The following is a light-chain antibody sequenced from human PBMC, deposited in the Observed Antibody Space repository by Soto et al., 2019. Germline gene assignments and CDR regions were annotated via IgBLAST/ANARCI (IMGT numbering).Light chain of an antibody. J-gene: IGKJ4*01. CDR3: QQYNNYSPT. CDR1: QSINTW. Sequence: DIQMTQSPSTLSASVGDRVTITCRASQSINTWLAWYQQKPGKAPKLLIYDASSLESGVPSRFSGSGSGTEFTLTISSPQPDDFAAYYCQQYNNYSPTFGGGTKVEIK. V-gene: IGKV1-5*01. CDR2: DAS.